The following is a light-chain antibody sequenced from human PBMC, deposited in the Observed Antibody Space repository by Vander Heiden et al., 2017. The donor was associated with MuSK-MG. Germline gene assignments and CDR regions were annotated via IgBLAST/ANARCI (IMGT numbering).Light chain of an antibody. CDR3: QQYGTSPGT. Sequence: IVLTQSPGTLSLSPGERATLSCRASQSVSSSYLAWYQQKVGQAPRVLIYGASSRAAGIPDRFSGSASGRDFTLTITRVGPEDFAVYFCQQYGTSPGTFGQETKVEIK. CDR1: QSVSSSY. V-gene: IGKV3-20*01. CDR2: GAS. J-gene: IGKJ1*01.